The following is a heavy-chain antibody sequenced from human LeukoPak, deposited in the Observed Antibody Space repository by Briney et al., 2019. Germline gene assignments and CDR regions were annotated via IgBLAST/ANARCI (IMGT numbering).Heavy chain of an antibody. Sequence: GGPLRLFCAASGFTFNRYWMRWAREAPGEGVEWVTNKKQDGSEKYYVDSVKGRFTISRDNAKNSLYLQMNSLRAEDTAVYYCARDQYDSSGYYRLFDYWGQGTLVTVSS. V-gene: IGHV3-7*01. CDR3: ARDQYDSSGYYRLFDY. CDR2: KKQDGSEK. CDR1: GFTFNRYW. D-gene: IGHD3-22*01. J-gene: IGHJ4*02.